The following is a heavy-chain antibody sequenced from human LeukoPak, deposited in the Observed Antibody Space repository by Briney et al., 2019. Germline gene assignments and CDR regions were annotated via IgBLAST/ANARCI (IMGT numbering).Heavy chain of an antibody. D-gene: IGHD5-12*01. CDR1: GFTFSSYA. Sequence: GGSLRLSCAASGFTFSSYAMSWVRQAPGKGLEWVSTISGSGDSTYYADSVKGRFTISRDNSKNTLYLQMNSLRAEDTAVYYCAKDRLTHTVATIASDYWGQGTLVTVSS. CDR3: AKDRLTHTVATIASDY. V-gene: IGHV3-23*01. CDR2: ISGSGDST. J-gene: IGHJ4*02.